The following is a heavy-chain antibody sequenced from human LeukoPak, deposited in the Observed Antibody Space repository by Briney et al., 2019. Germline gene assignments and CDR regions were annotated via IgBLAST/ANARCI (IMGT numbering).Heavy chain of an antibody. D-gene: IGHD3-10*01. CDR1: GGSFSGYY. CDR2: MNHSGST. J-gene: IGHJ4*02. CDR3: ARAKIDYYGSGSPGIQIDY. V-gene: IGHV4-34*01. Sequence: SETLSLTCAVYGGSFSGYYWSWIRHPPGKGLEWIGEMNHSGSTNYNPSLTIRVTISVDTSKNQFSLKLSSVTAADTAVYYCARAKIDYYGSGSPGIQIDYWGQGTLVTVSS.